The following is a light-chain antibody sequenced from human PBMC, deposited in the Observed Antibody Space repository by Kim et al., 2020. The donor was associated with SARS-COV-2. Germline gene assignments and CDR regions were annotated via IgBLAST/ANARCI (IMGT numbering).Light chain of an antibody. CDR1: QSMSSY. CDR2: AAS. J-gene: IGKJ5*01. CDR3: QQSYSTPPAT. V-gene: IGKV1-39*01. Sequence: SVGDRVTITGRASQSMSSYLNWYQQKPGKAPKLLIYAASSLQSGVPSRFSGSGSGTDFTLTISSLQPEDFATYYCQQSYSTPPATFGQGTRLEIK.